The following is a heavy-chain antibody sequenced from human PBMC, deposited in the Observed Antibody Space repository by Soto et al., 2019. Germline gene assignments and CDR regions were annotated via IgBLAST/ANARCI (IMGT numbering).Heavy chain of an antibody. V-gene: IGHV3-74*03. J-gene: IGHJ5*02. CDR1: GFTFSSYW. D-gene: IGHD3-22*01. CDR2: ISGDGSIT. Sequence: VQLVESGGGLVQPGGSLRLSCAASGFTFSSYWMHWVRQAPGKGLVWVSRISGDGSITSYADSVWGRFTISRDNAMNTLSLQMNSLRAEDTAVYYCARALDSSGYSDNSFDPWGQGTLVTVSS. CDR3: ARALDSSGYSDNSFDP.